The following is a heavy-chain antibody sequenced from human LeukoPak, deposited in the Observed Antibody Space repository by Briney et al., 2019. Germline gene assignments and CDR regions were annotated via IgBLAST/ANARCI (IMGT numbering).Heavy chain of an antibody. V-gene: IGHV3-33*06. Sequence: GGSLRLSCAASVFTFSSYGMHWVRQAPGKGLEWVAVIWYDGSNKYYADSVKGRFTISRDNSKNTLYLQMNSLRAEDTAVYYCAKVGVGSGYSHDAFDIWGQGTMVTVSS. J-gene: IGHJ3*02. D-gene: IGHD3-22*01. CDR1: VFTFSSYG. CDR3: AKVGVGSGYSHDAFDI. CDR2: IWYDGSNK.